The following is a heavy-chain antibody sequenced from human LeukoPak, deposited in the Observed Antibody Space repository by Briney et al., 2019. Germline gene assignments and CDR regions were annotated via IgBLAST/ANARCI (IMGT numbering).Heavy chain of an antibody. CDR1: GFTFSSYA. Sequence: GGSLRLSCAASGFTFSSYAMSWVRQAPGKGLEWVSAISGSGGSTYYADSVKGRFTISRDNSRSTLYLQMRSLRPEDTAVYYCVKSGYSTSSDVDYWGQGTLVTVSS. CDR2: ISGSGGST. V-gene: IGHV3-23*01. J-gene: IGHJ4*02. CDR3: VKSGYSTSSDVDY. D-gene: IGHD6-6*01.